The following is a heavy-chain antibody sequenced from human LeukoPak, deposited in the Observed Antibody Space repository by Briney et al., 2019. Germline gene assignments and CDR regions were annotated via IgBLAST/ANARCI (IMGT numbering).Heavy chain of an antibody. J-gene: IGHJ4*02. CDR3: ARDAPYSGSSDY. D-gene: IGHD1-26*01. CDR1: GYTFTSYD. V-gene: IGHV1-8*01. Sequence: ASVKVSCKASGYTFTSYDINWVRQATGQGLEWMGWMNPNSGNTGYAQKFQGRVTMTRNTSISTAYMELSSLRSEDTAVYYCARDAPYSGSSDYWGQGTLVTVSS. CDR2: MNPNSGNT.